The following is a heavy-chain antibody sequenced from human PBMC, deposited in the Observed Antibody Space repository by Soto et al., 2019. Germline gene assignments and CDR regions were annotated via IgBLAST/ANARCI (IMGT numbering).Heavy chain of an antibody. CDR2: IYYSGST. CDR3: AAYSSSWYYFDY. D-gene: IGHD6-13*01. V-gene: IGHV4-61*01. Sequence: TLSLTCTVSGGPASSGSYYWSWIRQPPGKGLEWIGYIYYSGSTNYNPSIKSRVTISVDTSKNQFSLKLSSVTAADTAVYYCAAYSSSWYYFDYWGQGTLVTVSS. J-gene: IGHJ4*02. CDR1: GGPASSGSYY.